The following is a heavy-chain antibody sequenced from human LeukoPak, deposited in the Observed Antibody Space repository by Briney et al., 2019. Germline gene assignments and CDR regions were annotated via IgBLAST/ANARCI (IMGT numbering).Heavy chain of an antibody. Sequence: ASVKVSCKVSGYTLTELSMHWVRQAPGKGLEWMGGFDPEDGETIYAQKFQGRVTMTTDTSTSTAYMELRSLRSDDTAVYYCARGAMVTEFDYWGQGTLVTVSS. D-gene: IGHD5-18*01. J-gene: IGHJ4*02. CDR2: FDPEDGET. V-gene: IGHV1-24*01. CDR3: ARGAMVTEFDY. CDR1: GYTLTELS.